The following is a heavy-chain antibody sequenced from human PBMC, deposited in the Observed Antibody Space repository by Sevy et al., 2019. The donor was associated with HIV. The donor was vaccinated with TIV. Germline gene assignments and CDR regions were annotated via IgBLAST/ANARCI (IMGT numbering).Heavy chain of an antibody. V-gene: IGHV1-69*13. CDR3: ARDMTCGGDCYYFDN. D-gene: IGHD2-21*02. Sequence: ASVKVSCKASGDTFRKYVISWVRQAPGQGLEWMGGIIPVYGTTNYAQKFQARVTFTADASTSTVYMELSWLRSEDTAVYYCARDMTCGGDCYYFDNWGQGTLVTVSS. J-gene: IGHJ4*02. CDR2: IIPVYGTT. CDR1: GDTFRKYV.